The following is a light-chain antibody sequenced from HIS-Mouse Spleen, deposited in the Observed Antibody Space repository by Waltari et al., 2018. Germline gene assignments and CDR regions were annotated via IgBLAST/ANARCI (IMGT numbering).Light chain of an antibody. J-gene: IGLJ2*01. V-gene: IGLV2-11*01. Sequence: QSALTQPRSVSGSPGQSVTISCTGTSSDVGGYNYVSWYHQPPGKAPKLMIYDVSKRPSGVPDRFSGSKSGNTASLTISGLQAEDEADYYCCSYAGSSYVVFGGGTKLTVL. CDR1: SSDVGGYNY. CDR3: CSYAGSSYVV. CDR2: DVS.